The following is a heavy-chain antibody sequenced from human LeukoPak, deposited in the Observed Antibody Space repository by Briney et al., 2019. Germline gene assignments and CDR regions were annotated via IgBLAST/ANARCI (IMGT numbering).Heavy chain of an antibody. V-gene: IGHV1-2*02. J-gene: IGHJ4*02. CDR1: GYTFTGYY. D-gene: IGHD3-22*01. CDR2: INPNSGGT. CDR3: ARGDYDSSGYPLVFDY. Sequence: ASVKVSCKASGYTFTGYYMHLVRQAPGQGLEWMGWINPNSGGTNYAQKFQGRVTMTRDTSISTAYMELSRLRSDDTAVYYCARGDYDSSGYPLVFDYWGQGTLVTVSS.